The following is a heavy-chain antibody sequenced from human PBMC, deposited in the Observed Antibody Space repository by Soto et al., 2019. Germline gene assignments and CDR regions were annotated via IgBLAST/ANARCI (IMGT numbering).Heavy chain of an antibody. D-gene: IGHD1-1*01. CDR2: ISAYNGNT. V-gene: IGHV1-18*01. Sequence: ASVKVSCKASGYTFTSYGISWVRQAPGQGLEWMGWISAYNGNTNYAQKLQGRVTMTTDTSTSTAYMELRDLRSDDTAVYYCERVLGTGPPSAPWGQGTLVPVSS. CDR1: GYTFTSYG. J-gene: IGHJ5*02. CDR3: ERVLGTGPPSAP.